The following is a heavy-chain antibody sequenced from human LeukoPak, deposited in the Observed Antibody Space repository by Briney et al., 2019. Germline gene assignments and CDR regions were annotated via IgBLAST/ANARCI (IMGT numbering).Heavy chain of an antibody. Sequence: SGGSLRLSCAASGFTFSSYAMSWVRQAPGKGLEWVSAISGSGGSTYYADSVKGRFTISRDNSKNTLYLQMNSLRAEDTAVYYCARVDYGDDQYFQHWGQGTLVTVSS. V-gene: IGHV3-23*01. CDR2: ISGSGGST. CDR1: GFTFSSYA. D-gene: IGHD4-17*01. J-gene: IGHJ1*01. CDR3: ARVDYGDDQYFQH.